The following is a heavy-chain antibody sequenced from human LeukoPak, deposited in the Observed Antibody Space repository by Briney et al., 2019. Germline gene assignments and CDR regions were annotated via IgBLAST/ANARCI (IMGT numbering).Heavy chain of an antibody. CDR1: GFTFDSYW. J-gene: IGHJ4*02. CDR2: ISYDGSNK. Sequence: GGSLRLSCTASGFTFDSYWMTWVRQAPGKGLEWVAVISYDGSNKYYADSVKGRFTISRDNSKNTLYLQMNSLRAEDTAVYYCAREERIGGWYCGFDYWGQGTLVTVSS. CDR3: AREERIGGWYCGFDY. D-gene: IGHD6-19*01. V-gene: IGHV3-30*03.